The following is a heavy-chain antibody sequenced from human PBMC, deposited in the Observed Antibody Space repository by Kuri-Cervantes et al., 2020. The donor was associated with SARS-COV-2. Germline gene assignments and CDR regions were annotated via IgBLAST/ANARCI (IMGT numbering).Heavy chain of an antibody. CDR2: INPNSGGT. V-gene: IGHV1-2*04. CDR1: GYTFTGYY. J-gene: IGHJ5*02. CDR3: ARASASNSINWFDP. Sequence: ASVKVSCKASGYTFTGYYMRWVRQAPGQGLEWMGWINPNSGGTNYAQKFQGWVTMTRDTSISTAYMELSRLRSDDTAVYYCARASASNSINWFDPWGQGTLVTVSS. D-gene: IGHD4-23*01.